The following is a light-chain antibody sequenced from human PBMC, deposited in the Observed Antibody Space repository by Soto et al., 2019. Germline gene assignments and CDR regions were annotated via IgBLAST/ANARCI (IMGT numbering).Light chain of an antibody. CDR1: QSVSSY. V-gene: IGKV3-11*01. J-gene: IGKJ4*01. CDR3: HQYYSAPLT. Sequence: EIVLTQSPATLSLSPGERATLSCRASQSVSSYLAWYQQKPGQAPRLLIYDASNRATGIPARFSGSGSGTDFTLTISSLEPEDVAVYYCHQYYSAPLTFGGGTKVEIK. CDR2: DAS.